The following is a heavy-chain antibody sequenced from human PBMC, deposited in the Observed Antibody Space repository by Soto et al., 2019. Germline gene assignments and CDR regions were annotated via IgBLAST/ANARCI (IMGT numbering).Heavy chain of an antibody. CDR3: ARGGPELRYFDWLWGRYYGMDV. D-gene: IGHD3-9*01. J-gene: IGHJ6*02. CDR2: MNPNSGNT. Sequence: GASVKVSCKASGYTFTSYDINWVRQATGQGLEWMGWMNPNSGNTGYAQKFQGRVTMTRNTSISTAYMELSSLRSEDTAVYYCARGGPELRYFDWLWGRYYGMDVWGQGTTVTVSS. V-gene: IGHV1-8*01. CDR1: GYTFTSYD.